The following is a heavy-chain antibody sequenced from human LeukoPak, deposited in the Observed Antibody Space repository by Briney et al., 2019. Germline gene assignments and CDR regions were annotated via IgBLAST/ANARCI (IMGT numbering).Heavy chain of an antibody. J-gene: IGHJ4*02. V-gene: IGHV4-34*01. CDR1: GGSFSGYY. CDR3: ASPVHYYDSSGYYFGY. Sequence: SETLSLTCAVYGGSFSGYYWSWIRQPPGKGLEWIGEINHSGSTNYNPSLKSRVTISVDTSKNQFSLKLSSVTAADTAVYYCASPVHYYDSSGYYFGYWGQGTLVTVSS. CDR2: INHSGST. D-gene: IGHD3-22*01.